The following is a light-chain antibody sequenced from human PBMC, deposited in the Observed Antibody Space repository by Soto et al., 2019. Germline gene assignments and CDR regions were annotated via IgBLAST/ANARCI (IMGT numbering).Light chain of an antibody. CDR3: QHYNSYSEA. V-gene: IGKV1-16*01. J-gene: IGKJ1*01. CDR1: QSISNY. CDR2: AAS. Sequence: DIQMTKSPSSLSASVGDRVTITCRASQSISNYLNWYQQKPGKAPKLLIYAASSLQSGVPSRFSGSGSGTEFTLTISSLQPDDFATYYCQHYNSYSEAFGQGTKVDTK.